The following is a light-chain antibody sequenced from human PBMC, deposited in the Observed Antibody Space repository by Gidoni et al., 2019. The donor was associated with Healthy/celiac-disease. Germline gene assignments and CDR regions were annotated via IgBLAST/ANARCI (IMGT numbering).Light chain of an antibody. CDR1: QDISNY. Sequence: PASVGDRVTITCQASQDISNYLNWYQQKPGKAPKLLIYDASNLETGVPSRFSGRGSGTDFTFTISSLQPEDIATYYCQQYDNLPPYTFGQGTKLEIK. J-gene: IGKJ2*01. V-gene: IGKV1-33*01. CDR2: DAS. CDR3: QQYDNLPPYT.